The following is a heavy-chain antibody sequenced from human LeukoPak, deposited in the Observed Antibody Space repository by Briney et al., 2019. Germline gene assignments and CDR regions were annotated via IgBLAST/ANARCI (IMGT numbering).Heavy chain of an antibody. CDR3: ARDLACSRTRFYASERWFYP. CDR1: GGAVSSYY. CDR2: IYTSGST. D-gene: IGHD2-2*01. J-gene: IGHJ5*02. V-gene: IGHV4-4*07. Sequence: SETLSLTCTVSGGAVSSYYRTGIRQPAGKGLEWIGRIYTSGSTKYNPSLKSRVTMSVDTSNNQFSLKLSSVTAADTAVYYCARDLACSRTRFYASERWFYPWGQ.